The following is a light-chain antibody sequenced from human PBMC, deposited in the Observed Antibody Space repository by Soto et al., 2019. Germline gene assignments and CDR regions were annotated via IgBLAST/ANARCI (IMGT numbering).Light chain of an antibody. CDR2: DAS. Sequence: EIVLTQSPATLSLSPGERATLSCRASHSVSSYLAWYQQKAGQAPRLLIYDASKRASGIPARFSGSGSGTDFALTISSLEPEDFAVYYCQQRDRWPPIFTFGPGTKVDIK. CDR3: QQRDRWPPIFT. V-gene: IGKV3-11*01. CDR1: HSVSSY. J-gene: IGKJ3*01.